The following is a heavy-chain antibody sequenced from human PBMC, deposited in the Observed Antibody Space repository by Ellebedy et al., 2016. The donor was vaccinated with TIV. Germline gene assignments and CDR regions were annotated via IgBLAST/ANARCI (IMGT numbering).Heavy chain of an antibody. CDR1: GDTFSSYT. D-gene: IGHD2-15*01. CDR2: IIPIFGTA. Sequence: AASVKVSCKASGDTFSSYTISWVRQAPGQGLEWMGGIIPIFGTANYAQKFQGSVAITADESTSTAYMELSSLRSEDTAVYFCARGPEYYSDRFYYRGMDVWGQGTTVIVSS. V-gene: IGHV1-69*13. J-gene: IGHJ6*02. CDR3: ARGPEYYSDRFYYRGMDV.